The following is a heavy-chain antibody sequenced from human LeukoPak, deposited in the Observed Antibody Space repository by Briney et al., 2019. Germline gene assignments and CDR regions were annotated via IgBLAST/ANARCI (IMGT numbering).Heavy chain of an antibody. CDR1: GGSFSGYY. V-gene: IGHV4-34*01. CDR2: INHSGST. J-gene: IGHJ4*02. D-gene: IGHD1-26*01. Sequence: SETLSLTCAVYGGSFSGYYWSWIRQPPGKGLEWIGEINHSGSTNYNPSIKSRVTISVDTSKNQFSLNLTSVTAADTAVYYCARVGVGAILFDYWGQGTLVTVSS. CDR3: ARVGVGAILFDY.